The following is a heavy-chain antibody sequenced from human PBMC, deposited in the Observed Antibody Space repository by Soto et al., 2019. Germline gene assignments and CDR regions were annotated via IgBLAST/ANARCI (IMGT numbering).Heavy chain of an antibody. V-gene: IGHV3-21*01. D-gene: IGHD1-7*01. CDR1: GFTLSTYS. CDR3: ARDIGKPKSGGTMAN. J-gene: IGHJ4*02. Sequence: GGSLRLSCAVSGFTLSTYSMIWVRQAPGKGLEWVSSISSSFSYIYYADSVKGRFTISRDNAKNSLYLQMNTLRAEDTAVYFCARDIGKPKSGGTMANWGQGTLVTVSS. CDR2: ISSSFSYI.